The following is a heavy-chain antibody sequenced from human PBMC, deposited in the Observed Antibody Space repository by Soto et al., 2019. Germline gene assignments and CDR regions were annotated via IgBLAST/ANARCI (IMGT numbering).Heavy chain of an antibody. CDR3: ARSIRGPRRFNGMGV. CDR2: IERDDDDK. D-gene: IGHD1-20*01. Sequence: SGPTLVNPTETLTLTCTFSGFSLTSPGMCVSWIRQSPGKALEWLALIERDDDDKYYSTSLKTRVTISKDTRKNQVVLTMANMEPADTATYYCARSIRGPRRFNGMGVWGQGTTVTVSS. J-gene: IGHJ6*02. V-gene: IGHV2-70*13. CDR1: GFSLTSPGMC.